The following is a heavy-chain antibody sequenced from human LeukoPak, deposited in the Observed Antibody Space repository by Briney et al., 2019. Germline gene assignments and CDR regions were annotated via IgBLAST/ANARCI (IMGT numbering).Heavy chain of an antibody. Sequence: GGSLRLSCAASGFTFIGYGMSWVRQAPGKGLEWVSSISGSGGRTSYADSVQGRFTISRYNSKNTLYLELNSLRAEDAAVYFCALAVIGSGWTLDYWGQGTLVTVS. CDR2: ISGSGGRT. CDR3: ALAVIGSGWTLDY. V-gene: IGHV3-23*01. CDR1: GFTFIGYG. D-gene: IGHD6-19*01. J-gene: IGHJ4*02.